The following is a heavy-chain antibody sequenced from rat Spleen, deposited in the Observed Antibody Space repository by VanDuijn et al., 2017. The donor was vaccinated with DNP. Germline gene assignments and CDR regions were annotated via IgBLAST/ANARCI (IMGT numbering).Heavy chain of an antibody. D-gene: IGHD1-4*01. J-gene: IGHJ4*01. CDR1: GYSITSSYR. CDR2: VNSAGTT. CDR3: ARWPGYNPPYAMDA. V-gene: IGHV3-3*01. Sequence: EVRLQESGPGLVKPSQSLSLTCSVTGYSITSSYRWNWIRKFPGNKLEWMGSVNSAGTTNYHPSLKSRISITRDTSKNQFFLQVNSVTTEDTATYYCARWPGYNPPYAMDAWGQGASVTVSS.